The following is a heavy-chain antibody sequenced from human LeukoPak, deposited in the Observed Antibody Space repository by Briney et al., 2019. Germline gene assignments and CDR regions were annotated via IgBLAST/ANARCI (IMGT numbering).Heavy chain of an antibody. CDR1: GGSISSSSYY. D-gene: IGHD3-3*01. J-gene: IGHJ5*02. CDR2: IYYSGST. V-gene: IGHV4-39*01. CDR3: ARSVSTYDFWSGPIRWFDP. Sequence: SETLSLTCTASGGSISSSSYYWGWIRQPPGKGLEWIGSIYYSGSTYYNPSLKSRVTISVDTSKNQSSLKLSSVPAADTAVYYCARSVSTYDFWSGPIRWFDPWGQGTLVTVSS.